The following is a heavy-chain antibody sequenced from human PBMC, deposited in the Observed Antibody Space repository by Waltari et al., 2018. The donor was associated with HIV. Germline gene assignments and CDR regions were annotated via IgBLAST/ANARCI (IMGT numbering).Heavy chain of an antibody. J-gene: IGHJ4*02. Sequence: QLQLQESGPGLVKPSETLSLTCSVSGGTISSSSYYWGWVRQPPGKGLEWIGSFYYSVSTFYYPSLISLVPISVDASKHQFSLELRSVFASHTAVYYCSKDVPTIWSSSLGPVVADYWCQGTLVTVSS. CDR2: FYYSVST. D-gene: IGHD6-6*01. CDR3: SKDVPTIWSSSLGPVVADY. CDR1: GGTISSSSYY. V-gene: IGHV4-39*07.